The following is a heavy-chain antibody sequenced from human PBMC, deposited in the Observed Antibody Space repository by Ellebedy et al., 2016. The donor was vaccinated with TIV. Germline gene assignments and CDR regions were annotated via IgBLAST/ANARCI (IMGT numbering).Heavy chain of an antibody. CDR3: ATDGSYGDYLSPTHAFEI. CDR2: IRQDGREK. CDR1: GFTFSRYW. J-gene: IGHJ3*02. Sequence: GESLKISCAASGFTFSRYWMSWVRQTPGKGLEWVANIRQDGREKFYVDSVKGRFTISRDNAKHSLYLQMNSLRADDTALYFCATDGSYGDYLSPTHAFEIWGQGTMVTVSS. D-gene: IGHD4-17*01. V-gene: IGHV3-7*01.